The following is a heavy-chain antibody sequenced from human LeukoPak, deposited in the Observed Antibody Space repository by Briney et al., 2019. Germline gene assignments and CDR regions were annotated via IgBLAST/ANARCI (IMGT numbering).Heavy chain of an antibody. D-gene: IGHD3/OR15-3a*01. CDR2: ISSSSSYI. V-gene: IGHV3-11*06. J-gene: IGHJ4*02. CDR3: ARHGLYCFDC. CDR1: GYSISSVYY. Sequence: LSLTCTVSGYSISSVYYWGWIRRPPGKGLEWVSSISSSSSYIYYADSVKGRFAISRDNAKNSLFLQMNSPRAEDTALYYCARHGLYCFDCWGQGTLVTVSS.